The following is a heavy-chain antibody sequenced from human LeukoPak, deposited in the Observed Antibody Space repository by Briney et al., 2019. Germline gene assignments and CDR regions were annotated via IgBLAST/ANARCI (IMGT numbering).Heavy chain of an antibody. Sequence: ASVKVSCKASGYTFTSYYMHWVRQAPGQGLEWMGIINPSGGSTSYAQKFQGRVTMTRDTSTSTVYMELGSLRSEDTAVYYCARDSREYYYDSSGYPHYYFDYWGQGTLVTVSS. CDR3: ARDSREYYYDSSGYPHYYFDY. CDR2: INPSGGST. D-gene: IGHD3-22*01. J-gene: IGHJ4*02. CDR1: GYTFTSYY. V-gene: IGHV1-46*01.